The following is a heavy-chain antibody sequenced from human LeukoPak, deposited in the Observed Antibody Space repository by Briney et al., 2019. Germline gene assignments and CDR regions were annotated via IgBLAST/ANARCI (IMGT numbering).Heavy chain of an antibody. Sequence: PGGSLRLSCAASGFTFSSYSMNWVRQAPGKGLEWVSYISSSSSTIYYADSVKGRFTISRDNAKDSLYLQMNSLRAEDTAVYYCARDLSLDYWGQGTLVTVSS. CDR2: ISSSSSTI. J-gene: IGHJ4*02. D-gene: IGHD2/OR15-2a*01. V-gene: IGHV3-48*01. CDR3: ARDLSLDY. CDR1: GFTFSSYS.